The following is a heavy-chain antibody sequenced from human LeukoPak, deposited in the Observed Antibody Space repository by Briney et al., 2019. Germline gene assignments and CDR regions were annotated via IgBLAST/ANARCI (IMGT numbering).Heavy chain of an antibody. V-gene: IGHV3-30*04. CDR1: GFAFSSYA. Sequence: GGSLRLSCAASGFAFSSYAMHWVRQAPGKGLEWVTIISYDGITEDYSDSVKGRFSISRDNFKNTLFLQMNGLRDEDTAVYYCARELAVTDAFDIWGQGTMVTVSS. D-gene: IGHD5-18*01. CDR2: ISYDGITE. J-gene: IGHJ3*02. CDR3: ARELAVTDAFDI.